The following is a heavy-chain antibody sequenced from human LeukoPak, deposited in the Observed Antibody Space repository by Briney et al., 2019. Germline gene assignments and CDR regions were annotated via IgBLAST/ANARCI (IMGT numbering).Heavy chain of an antibody. CDR2: IKQDGSEK. CDR1: GFTFSSYW. J-gene: IGHJ4*02. D-gene: IGHD6-19*01. Sequence: GGSLRLSCAASGFTFSSYWMSWVRQAPGKGLEWVANIKQDGSEKYYVDSVEGRFTISRDNAKNSLYLQMNSLRAEDTAVYYCARDRGAVEFDYWGQGTLVTVSS. V-gene: IGHV3-7*01. CDR3: ARDRGAVEFDY.